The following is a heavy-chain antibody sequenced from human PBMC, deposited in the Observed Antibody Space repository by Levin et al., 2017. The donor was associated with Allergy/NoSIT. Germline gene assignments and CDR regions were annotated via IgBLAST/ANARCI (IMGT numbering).Heavy chain of an antibody. CDR1: GGTFSSYA. CDR3: ARVGGRGYDGGGGLDYGMDV. D-gene: IGHD5-12*01. Sequence: KISCKASGGTFSSYAISWVRQAPGQGLEWMGGIIPIFGTANYAQKFQGRVTITADESTSTAYMELSSLRSEDTAVYYCARVGGRGYDGGGGLDYGMDVWGQGTTVTVSS. J-gene: IGHJ6*02. V-gene: IGHV1-69*01. CDR2: IIPIFGTA.